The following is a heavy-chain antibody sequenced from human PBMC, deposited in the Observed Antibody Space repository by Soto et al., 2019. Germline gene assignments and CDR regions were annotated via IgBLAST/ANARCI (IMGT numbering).Heavy chain of an antibody. Sequence: EVQVLESGGGSVQPGGSLRLSCAASGFTFSNFAMSWVSHAPGKGLEWVSEITGSTGTTYYADSVKGRFIISRDNSKNTVHLQMNSLRAEDTAVYYCAKDTSSSPYYMDVWGKGTTVTVSS. CDR3: AKDTSSSPYYMDV. J-gene: IGHJ6*03. V-gene: IGHV3-23*01. CDR1: GFTFSNFA. D-gene: IGHD2-2*01. CDR2: ITGSTGTT.